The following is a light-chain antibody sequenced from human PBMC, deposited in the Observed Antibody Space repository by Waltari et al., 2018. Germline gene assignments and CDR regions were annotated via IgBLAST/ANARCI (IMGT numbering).Light chain of an antibody. CDR3: QQSYSTPQT. V-gene: IGKV1-39*01. Sequence: DIQMTQSPSSLSASVGDRVTITCRASQSISSYLNWYQQKPGKAPKLLIYAASTLQSGVPSRFSGSESGTDFTLIISSLQPEDFATYYCQQSYSTPQTFGQGTKVEIK. J-gene: IGKJ1*01. CDR2: AAS. CDR1: QSISSY.